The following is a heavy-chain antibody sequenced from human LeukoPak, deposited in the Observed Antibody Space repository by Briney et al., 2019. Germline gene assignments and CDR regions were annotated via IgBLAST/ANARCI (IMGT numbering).Heavy chain of an antibody. V-gene: IGHV3-7*01. J-gene: IGHJ3*02. CDR1: GFTFSTYL. D-gene: IGHD2-2*01. CDR3: ARDQGFDCSRSRCYAASGGRDALDI. CDR2: IKQDGRES. Sequence: GGSLRLPCAGSGFTFSTYLMSWVRQAPGKGLEWVANIKQDGRESFYVDSVKGRFTISRDNAKSSLFLQMNSLRVEDTAVYYCARDQGFDCSRSRCYAASGGRDALDIWGQGTMVTVSS.